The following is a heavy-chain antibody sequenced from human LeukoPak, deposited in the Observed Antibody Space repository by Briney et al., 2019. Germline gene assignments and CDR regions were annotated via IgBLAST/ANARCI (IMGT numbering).Heavy chain of an antibody. CDR2: ISGSGGST. J-gene: IGHJ4*02. CDR1: GFTFSSYA. CDR3: ATFIRGYSGYDSFDY. Sequence: GGSLRLSCAASGFTFSSYAMSWVRQAPGKGLEWVSAISGSGGSTYSADSVKGRFTISRDNSKNTLYLQMNSLRAEDTAVYYCATFIRGYSGYDSFDYWGQGTLVTVSS. D-gene: IGHD5-12*01. V-gene: IGHV3-23*01.